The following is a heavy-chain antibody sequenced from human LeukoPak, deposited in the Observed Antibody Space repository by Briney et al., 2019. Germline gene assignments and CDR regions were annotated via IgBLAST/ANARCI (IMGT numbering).Heavy chain of an antibody. V-gene: IGHV1-69-2*01. Sequence: ASVKVSCKVSGYTFTDYYMHWEQQAPGKGLEWMGLVDPEDGETIYAEKFQVRVTITADTSTDTAYMELSSLRSEDTAVYYCATSYTTGNDYWGQGTLVTVAS. CDR1: GYTFTDYY. J-gene: IGHJ4*02. CDR2: VDPEDGET. CDR3: ATSYTTGNDY. D-gene: IGHD3-16*01.